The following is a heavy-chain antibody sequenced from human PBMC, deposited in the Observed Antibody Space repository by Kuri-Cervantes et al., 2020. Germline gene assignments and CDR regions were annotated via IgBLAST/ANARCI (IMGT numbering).Heavy chain of an antibody. CDR1: GFTFSSYA. Sequence: GESLKISCAASGFTFSSYAMSWVRQAPGKGLEWVSAISGSGGSTYYADSVKGRFTISRDNSKNTLYLQMNSLRAEDTAVYYCARGLVGATMGFGYWGQGTLVTVSS. CDR3: ARGLVGATMGFGY. CDR2: ISGSGGST. V-gene: IGHV3-23*01. D-gene: IGHD1-26*01. J-gene: IGHJ4*02.